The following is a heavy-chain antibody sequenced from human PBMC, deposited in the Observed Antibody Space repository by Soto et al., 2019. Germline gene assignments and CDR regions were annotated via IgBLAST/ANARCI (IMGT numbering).Heavy chain of an antibody. CDR3: ARIGYSSSSFDY. V-gene: IGHV3-7*03. CDR1: GFTYSNYW. CDR2: IKQDGSEK. J-gene: IGHJ4*02. D-gene: IGHD6-6*01. Sequence: GGSLRLSCAASGFTYSNYWMSWVRQAPGKGLEWVVNIKQDGSEKHFADSVKGRFTFSRDNAKNSVFLQMNSLRPEDTAVYFCARIGYSSSSFDYWGQGTLVTVSS.